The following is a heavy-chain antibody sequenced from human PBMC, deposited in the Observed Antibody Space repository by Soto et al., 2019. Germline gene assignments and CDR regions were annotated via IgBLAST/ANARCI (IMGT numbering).Heavy chain of an antibody. J-gene: IGHJ4*02. D-gene: IGHD3-16*01. Sequence: EVQLLESGGGLVQPGGSLRLSCSASGFTFSNYAMRWVRQAPGKGLQWVSFISGSGTTTYYADSVKGRFTISRDNSKNTLYLQMTRLRAEDTAVYYCAKDCQFDLDYWGQGTLVPVSS. CDR2: ISGSGTTT. CDR3: AKDCQFDLDY. V-gene: IGHV3-23*01. CDR1: GFTFSNYA.